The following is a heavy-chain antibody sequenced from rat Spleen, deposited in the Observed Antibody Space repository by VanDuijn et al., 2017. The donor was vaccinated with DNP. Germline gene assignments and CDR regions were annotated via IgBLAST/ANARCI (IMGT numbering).Heavy chain of an antibody. CDR3: AIYFYSGDNWFAY. D-gene: IGHD1-1*01. CDR2: ISYDGGST. J-gene: IGHJ3*01. V-gene: IGHV5-20*01. CDR1: GFTFSDYY. Sequence: EVQLVESGGGLVQPGRSLKLSCAASGFTFSDYYMAWVRQAPTKGLEWVAYISYDGGSTYYGDSVKGRFTLSRDNAGNTLYLQMNSLRSEDTATYYCAIYFYSGDNWFAYWGQGTLVTVSS.